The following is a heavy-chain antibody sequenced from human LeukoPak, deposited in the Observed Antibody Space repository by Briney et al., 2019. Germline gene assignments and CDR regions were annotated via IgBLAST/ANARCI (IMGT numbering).Heavy chain of an antibody. V-gene: IGHV3-30*02. CDR2: IRYDGSNK. CDR3: ATYSSSNGREFQY. CDR1: GFTFSSYG. J-gene: IGHJ1*01. D-gene: IGHD2-2*01. Sequence: GGSLRLSCAASGFTFSSYGMHWVRQAPGKGLEWVAFIRYDGSNKYYADSVKGRFTISRDNSRNTLYLQMNSLRAEDTAVYYCATYSSSNGREFQYWGQGTLVTVSS.